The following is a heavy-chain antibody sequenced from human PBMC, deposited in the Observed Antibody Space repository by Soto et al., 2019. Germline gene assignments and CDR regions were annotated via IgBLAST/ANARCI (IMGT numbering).Heavy chain of an antibody. Sequence: SVKVSCKASGGTFSSYAISWVRQAPGQGLEWMGGIIPIFGTANYAQKFQGRVTITADESTSTAYMELSSLRSEDTAVYYCARGRAQYSDYYYGMDVWGQGTTVTVSS. CDR1: GGTFSSYA. D-gene: IGHD2-15*01. J-gene: IGHJ6*02. CDR3: ARGRAQYSDYYYGMDV. V-gene: IGHV1-69*13. CDR2: IIPIFGTA.